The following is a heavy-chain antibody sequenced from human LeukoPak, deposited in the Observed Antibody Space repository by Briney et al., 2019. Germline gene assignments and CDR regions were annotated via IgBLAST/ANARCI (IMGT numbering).Heavy chain of an antibody. CDR2: ISAYNGNT. CDR1: GYTFTSYG. CDR3: ARDPNVKDIAVAGTDYYYGMDV. Sequence: GASVKVSCKASGYTFTSYGISWVRQAPGQGLEWMGWISAYNGNTNYAQKLQGRVSMTTDTSTSTAHMELRSLRSDDTAVYYCARDPNVKDIAVAGTDYYYGMDVWGQGTTVTVSS. V-gene: IGHV1-18*01. D-gene: IGHD6-19*01. J-gene: IGHJ6*02.